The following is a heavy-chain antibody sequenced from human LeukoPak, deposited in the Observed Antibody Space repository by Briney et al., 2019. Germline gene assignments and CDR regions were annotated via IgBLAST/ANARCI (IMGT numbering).Heavy chain of an antibody. CDR1: GFTFSSYS. D-gene: IGHD5-18*01. Sequence: GGSLRLSCAASGFTFSSYSMNWVRQAPGKGLEWVSCISSSSSYINYADSVKGRFTISRDNAKNSLYLQMNSLRAEDTAVYYCARENRSPTWIQGWGQGTLVTVSS. V-gene: IGHV3-21*01. CDR3: ARENRSPTWIQG. J-gene: IGHJ4*02. CDR2: ISSSSSYI.